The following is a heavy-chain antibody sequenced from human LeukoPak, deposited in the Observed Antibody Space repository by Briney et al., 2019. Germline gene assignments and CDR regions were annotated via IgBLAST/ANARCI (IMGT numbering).Heavy chain of an antibody. CDR1: GYSISSGYY. CDR2: IYHSGST. J-gene: IGHJ5*02. Sequence: PSETLSLTCTVSGYSISSGYYWGWIRQPPGKGLEWIGSIYHSGSTYYNPSLKSRVTISVDTSKNQFSLKLSSVTAADTAVYYCARDGSSRDYAATDPWGQGTLVTVSS. D-gene: IGHD4-17*01. CDR3: ARDGSSRDYAATDP. V-gene: IGHV4-38-2*02.